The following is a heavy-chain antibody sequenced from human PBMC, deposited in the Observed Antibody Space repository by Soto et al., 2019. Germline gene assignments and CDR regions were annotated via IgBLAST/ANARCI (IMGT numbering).Heavy chain of an antibody. V-gene: IGHV3-7*01. CDR1: GFTFSSYW. Sequence: PGGSLRLSCAASGFTFSSYWMSWVRQAPGKGLEWVANIKQDGSEKYYVDSVKGRFTISRDNAKNSLYPQMNSLRAEDTAVYYCAKYAIALGFDYWGQGTLVTVSS. J-gene: IGHJ4*02. CDR2: IKQDGSEK. CDR3: AKYAIALGFDY. D-gene: IGHD2-8*01.